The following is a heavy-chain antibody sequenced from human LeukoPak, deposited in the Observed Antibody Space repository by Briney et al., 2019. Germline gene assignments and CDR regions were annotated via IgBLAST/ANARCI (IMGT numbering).Heavy chain of an antibody. D-gene: IGHD6-13*01. V-gene: IGHV4-34*01. CDR1: GGSFSGYY. J-gene: IGHJ5*02. CDR2: INHSGST. Sequence: SETLSLTCAVYGGSFSGYYWSWIRQPPGKGLEWIGEINHSGSTNYNPSLKSRVTISVDTSKNQFSLKLSSVTAADTAVYYCARLIKMGSSWYGGKNWFDPWGQGTLVTVSS. CDR3: ARLIKMGSSWYGGKNWFDP.